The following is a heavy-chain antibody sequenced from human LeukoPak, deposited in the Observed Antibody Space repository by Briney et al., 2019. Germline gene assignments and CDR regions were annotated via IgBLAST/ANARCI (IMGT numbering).Heavy chain of an antibody. CDR2: ISASGGST. J-gene: IGHJ4*02. D-gene: IGHD3-22*01. Sequence: GGSLRLSCAASGFTFSSYAMNWVRQDPGKWLEWVSAISASGGSTYYADSVKGRFSTSRDNSKNTLYLHMDSLRAEDTAVYYCAKVMNMIVVASIDSWGQGILVTVSS. CDR3: AKVMNMIVVASIDS. V-gene: IGHV3-23*01. CDR1: GFTFSSYA.